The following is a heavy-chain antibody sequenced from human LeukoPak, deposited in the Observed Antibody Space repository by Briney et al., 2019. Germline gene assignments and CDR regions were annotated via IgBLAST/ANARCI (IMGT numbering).Heavy chain of an antibody. CDR3: ARDFYCGGDCYYFDY. CDR1: GYTFTGYY. J-gene: IGHJ4*02. CDR2: INPNSGGT. D-gene: IGHD2-21*02. Sequence: ASVKVSCKASGYTFTGYYMHWVRQAPGQGLEWMGWINPNSGGTNYAQKFQGWVPMTRDTSISTAYMELSRLRSDDTAVYYCARDFYCGGDCYYFDYWGQGTLVTVSS. V-gene: IGHV1-2*04.